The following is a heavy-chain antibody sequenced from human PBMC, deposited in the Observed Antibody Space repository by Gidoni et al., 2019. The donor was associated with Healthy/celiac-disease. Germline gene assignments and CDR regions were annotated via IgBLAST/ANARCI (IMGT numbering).Heavy chain of an antibody. CDR1: GGSISSYY. CDR2: IYYSGST. CDR3: ARGKITMVRGAYFDY. J-gene: IGHJ4*02. D-gene: IGHD3-10*01. V-gene: IGHV4-59*01. Sequence: QVQLQESGPGLVKPSETLSLTCTVSGGSISSYYWSWIRQPPGKGLEWIGYIYYSGSTNYNPSLKSRVTISVDTSKNQFSLKLSSVTAADTAVYYCARGKITMVRGAYFDYWGQGTLVTVSS.